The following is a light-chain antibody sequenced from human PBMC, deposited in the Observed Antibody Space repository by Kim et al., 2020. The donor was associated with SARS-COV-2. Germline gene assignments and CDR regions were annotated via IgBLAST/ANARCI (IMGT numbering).Light chain of an antibody. CDR3: GSRASNAEHQWV. CDR1: S. CDR2: DKT. Sequence: SAPWYQQKPGQAPSLLIYDKTHRPSGIPDRFSGSSSGNTASLTITEAQAEDEADYYCGSRASNAEHQWVFGGGTQLTVL. J-gene: IGLJ3*02. V-gene: IGLV3-19*01.